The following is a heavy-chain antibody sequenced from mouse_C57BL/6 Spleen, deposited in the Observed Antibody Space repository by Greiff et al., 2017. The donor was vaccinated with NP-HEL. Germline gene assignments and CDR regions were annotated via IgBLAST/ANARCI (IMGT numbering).Heavy chain of an antibody. V-gene: IGHV1-47*01. CDR1: GYTFTTYP. D-gene: IGHD2-3*01. CDR3: ARGDDGYYGDAMDY. Sequence: VKLMESGAELVKPGASVKMSCKASGYTFTTYPIEWMKQNHGKSLEWIGNFHPYNDDTKYNEKFKGKATLTVEKSSSTVYLELSRLTSDDSAVYYCARGDDGYYGDAMDYWGQGTSVTVSS. J-gene: IGHJ4*01. CDR2: FHPYNDDT.